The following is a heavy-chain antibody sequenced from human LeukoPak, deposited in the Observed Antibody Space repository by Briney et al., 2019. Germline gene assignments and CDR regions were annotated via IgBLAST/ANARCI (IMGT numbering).Heavy chain of an antibody. Sequence: GESLRLSCAGSGFTFSSYAMSWVRRAPGKGLEWVSAIRDAGATTYDAASVKGRFTISRDNSRSTLYLQMNSLRAEDTALYYCAKDTSIGRYCTNGVCSPFDYWGQGTLVTVSS. D-gene: IGHD2-8*01. CDR3: AKDTSIGRYCTNGVCSPFDY. V-gene: IGHV3-23*01. CDR1: GFTFSSYA. CDR2: IRDAGATT. J-gene: IGHJ4*02.